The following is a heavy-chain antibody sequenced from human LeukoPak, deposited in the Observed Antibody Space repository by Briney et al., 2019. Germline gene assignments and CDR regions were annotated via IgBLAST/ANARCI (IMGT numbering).Heavy chain of an antibody. Sequence: PGGSLRLSCAASGFTLSSYAMSWVRQAPGKGLEWVSAISGSGGSTCYADSVKGRFTISRDNSKNTLYLQMNSLRAEDTAVYYCATHRHSSSWYAEPDLVNWGQGTLVTVSS. D-gene: IGHD6-13*01. CDR3: ATHRHSSSWYAEPDLVN. CDR2: ISGSGGST. J-gene: IGHJ4*02. CDR1: GFTLSSYA. V-gene: IGHV3-23*01.